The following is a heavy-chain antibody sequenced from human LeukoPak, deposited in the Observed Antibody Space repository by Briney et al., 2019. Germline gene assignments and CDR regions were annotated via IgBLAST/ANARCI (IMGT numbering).Heavy chain of an antibody. Sequence: SETLSLTCTVSGGSISSYYWSWIRQPPGKGLEWIGYIYYSGSTNYNPSLKSRVTISVDTSKNQFSLKLSSVTAADTAVYYCARGPPDTNWFDPWGQGTLVTVSS. V-gene: IGHV4-59*01. CDR1: GGSISSYY. CDR2: IYYSGST. CDR3: ARGPPDTNWFDP. D-gene: IGHD3-22*01. J-gene: IGHJ5*02.